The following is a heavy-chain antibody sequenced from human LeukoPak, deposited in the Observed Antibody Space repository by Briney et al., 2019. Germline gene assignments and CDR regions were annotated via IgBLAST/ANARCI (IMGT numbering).Heavy chain of an antibody. D-gene: IGHD3-10*01. Sequence: HTGGSLRLSCAVSGVTLSNYGMSWVRQAPGRGLEWVAGISGSGGGTNYADSVKGRFTISRDNPKNTLYLQMNSLRVEDTAVYYCARVPGFGELLSDNWFDPWGQGTLVTVSS. CDR2: ISGSGGGT. V-gene: IGHV3-23*01. CDR1: GVTLSNYG. J-gene: IGHJ5*02. CDR3: ARVPGFGELLSDNWFDP.